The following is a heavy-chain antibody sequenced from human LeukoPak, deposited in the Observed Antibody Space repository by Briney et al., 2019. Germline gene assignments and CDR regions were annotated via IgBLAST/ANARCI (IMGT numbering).Heavy chain of an antibody. CDR2: ISYDGSNK. Sequence: SCKASGGTFSSYAMHWVRQAPGKGLEWVAVISYDGSNKYYADSVKGRFTISRDNSKNTLYLQMNSLRAEDTAVYYCARDALRYCSSTSCYLFDPWGQGTLVTVSS. J-gene: IGHJ5*02. CDR1: GGTFSSYA. V-gene: IGHV3-30-3*01. D-gene: IGHD2-2*01. CDR3: ARDALRYCSSTSCYLFDP.